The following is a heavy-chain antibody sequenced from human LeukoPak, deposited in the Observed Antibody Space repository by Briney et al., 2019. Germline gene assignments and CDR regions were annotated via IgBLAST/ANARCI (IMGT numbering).Heavy chain of an antibody. J-gene: IGHJ4*02. CDR3: ARDCDRSGDYCY. V-gene: IGHV1-18*01. CDR2: ISAYNGNT. Sequence: VSVKVSCKASSYSFTGYGISWVRQAPGQGLEWMGWISAYNGNTNYAQKLQGRVTMTTDTSTSTAYMELRSLRSDDTAVYYCARDCDRSGDYCYWGQGTLVTVSS. CDR1: SYSFTGYG. D-gene: IGHD3-22*01.